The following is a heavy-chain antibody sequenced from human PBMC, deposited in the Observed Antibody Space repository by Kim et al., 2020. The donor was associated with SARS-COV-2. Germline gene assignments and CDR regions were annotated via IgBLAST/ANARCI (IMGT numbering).Heavy chain of an antibody. CDR3: ARARCSSSSCPQYYYYHYGLDV. Sequence: SVKVSCRASGGSFGSHAISWVRQARGQGLEWMGGIFPMYNAAIYAQRFQDRVAIIADESTSTAYMELSSLRSEDTAVYFCARARCSSSSCPQYYYYHYGLDVWGQGTTVTVSS. J-gene: IGHJ6*02. V-gene: IGHV1-69*13. CDR1: GGSFGSHA. D-gene: IGHD2-2*01. CDR2: IFPMYNAA.